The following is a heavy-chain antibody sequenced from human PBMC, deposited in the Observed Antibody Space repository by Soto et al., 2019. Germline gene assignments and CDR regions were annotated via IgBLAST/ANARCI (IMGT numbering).Heavy chain of an antibody. J-gene: IGHJ4*02. V-gene: IGHV1-3*01. Sequence: ASVKVSCKASGYTFTSYAMHWVRQAPGQRLEWMGWINAGSGNRKYSQKFQGRVTITRDTSASTAYMELSSLRSEDTAVYYCARDPPPSDYRGQGTLVTVSS. CDR3: ARDPPPSDY. CDR1: GYTFTSYA. CDR2: INAGSGNR.